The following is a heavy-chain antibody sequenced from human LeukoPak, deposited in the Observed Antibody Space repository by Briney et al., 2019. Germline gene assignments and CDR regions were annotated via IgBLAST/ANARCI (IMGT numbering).Heavy chain of an antibody. CDR1: GGTLSSYA. CDR2: IIPIFGTA. Sequence: GASVNVSCKASGGTLSSYAISWVRQAPGQGHEWMGGIIPIFGTANYAQKFQGRVTITADESTSTAYMELSSLRSEDTAVYYCARGGPNGYTYAVRYYNWFDPWGQGTLVTVSS. CDR3: ARGGPNGYTYAVRYYNWFDP. J-gene: IGHJ5*02. D-gene: IGHD5-24*01. V-gene: IGHV1-69*13.